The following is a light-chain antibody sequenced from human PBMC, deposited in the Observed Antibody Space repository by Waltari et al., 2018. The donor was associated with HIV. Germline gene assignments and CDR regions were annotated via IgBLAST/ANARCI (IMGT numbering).Light chain of an antibody. V-gene: IGKV1-5*03. CDR2: KAS. CDR3: QQYNSYRT. J-gene: IGKJ4*01. Sequence: DIQTTKYPSTLSASVRDIVTIICRARQSFSSGLAWYEQKPGKAPKLLIYKASSLESWVPSRFGGSGSGTEFTLSISSMQPDDFATYYCQQYNSYRTFGGGTKVEIK. CDR1: QSFSSG.